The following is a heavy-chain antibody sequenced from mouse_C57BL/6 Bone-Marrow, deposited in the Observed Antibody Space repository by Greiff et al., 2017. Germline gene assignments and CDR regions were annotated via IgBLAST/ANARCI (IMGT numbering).Heavy chain of an antibody. V-gene: IGHV5-16*01. CDR2: INSDGSST. CDR1: GFTFSDYY. Sequence: EVQRVESEGGLVQPGSSMKLSCTASGFTFSDYYMAWVRQVPEKGLEWVANINSDGSSTYYLDSLKSRFIISRDKAKNILYLQMSSLKSEDTATYYCARDARSYAMDYWGQGTSVTVSS. J-gene: IGHJ4*01. CDR3: ARDARSYAMDY.